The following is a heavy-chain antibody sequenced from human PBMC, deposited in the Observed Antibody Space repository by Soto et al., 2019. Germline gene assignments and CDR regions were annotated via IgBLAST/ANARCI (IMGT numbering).Heavy chain of an antibody. CDR3: AKMSSENYCDPVFS. J-gene: IGHJ4*02. Sequence: QVQLVESGGGLVRTSGSLKIACVGSGFIFSDYYMTWVRQAPGKGLEWVAYISSSGNTVYYADSVKGRFTISRDNAKNSVYLQMNSLRAEDTALYFCAKMSSENYCDPVFSWGQGTLVTVSS. V-gene: IGHV3-11*01. D-gene: IGHD3-22*01. CDR1: GFIFSDYY. CDR2: ISSSGNTV.